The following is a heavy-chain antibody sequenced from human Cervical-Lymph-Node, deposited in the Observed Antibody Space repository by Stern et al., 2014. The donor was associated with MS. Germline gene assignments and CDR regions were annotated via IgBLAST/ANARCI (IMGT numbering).Heavy chain of an antibody. J-gene: IGHJ6*02. Sequence: VQLVESGPGLVRPSETLSLTCTASGDSVSSEDYYWSWIRQSPGKDLEWIGYIYYRGRPNYNPSLKSRLPIPIDPPKTQFSLKLISVTAADTAVYYCARSGYYGIDVWGQGTTVIVSS. CDR2: IYYRGRP. CDR1: GDSVSSEDYY. D-gene: IGHD1-26*01. CDR3: ARSGYYGIDV. V-gene: IGHV4-61*08.